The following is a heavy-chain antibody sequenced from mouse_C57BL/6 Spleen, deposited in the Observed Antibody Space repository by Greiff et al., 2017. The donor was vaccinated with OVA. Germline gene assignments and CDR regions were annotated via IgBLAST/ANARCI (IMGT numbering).Heavy chain of an antibody. Sequence: VMLVESGPGLVAPSQSLSITCTVSGFSLTSYGVHWVRQPPGKGLEWLVVIWSDGSTTYNSALKSRLSISKDNSKSQVFLKMNSLQTDDTARYYCARHGGAMVTNGGYAMDYWGQGTSVTVSS. D-gene: IGHD2-2*01. V-gene: IGHV2-6-1*01. CDR2: IWSDGST. CDR1: GFSLTSYG. CDR3: ARHGGAMVTNGGYAMDY. J-gene: IGHJ4*01.